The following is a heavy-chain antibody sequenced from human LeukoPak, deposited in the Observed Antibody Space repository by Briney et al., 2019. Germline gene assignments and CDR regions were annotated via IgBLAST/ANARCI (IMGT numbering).Heavy chain of an antibody. CDR3: ARHTTLDP. J-gene: IGHJ5*02. CDR1: GFTFTDYW. D-gene: IGHD1-14*01. V-gene: IGHV3-7*01. CDR2: IKPDANEK. Sequence: GGSLRLSCVGSGFTFTDYWMTWVRQPPGKGLEWVANIKPDANEKHYVDSVKGRFTISRDNAKNSLYLQMNNLRADDTAVYYCARHTTLDPWGRGALVTVSS.